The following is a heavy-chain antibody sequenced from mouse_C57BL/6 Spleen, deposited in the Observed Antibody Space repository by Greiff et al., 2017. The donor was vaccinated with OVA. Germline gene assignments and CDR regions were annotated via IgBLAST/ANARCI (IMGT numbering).Heavy chain of an antibody. D-gene: IGHD2-4*01. Sequence: EVQLVESGGDLVKPGGSLKLSCAASGFTFSSYGMSWVRQTPDKRLEWVATISSGGSYTYYPDSVKGRFTISRDNAKNKLYLQMSSRKSEDTAMYDCARPAGVYYDDDEAYWGQGTLVTVSA. CDR3: ARPAGVYYDDDEAY. J-gene: IGHJ3*01. CDR1: GFTFSSYG. CDR2: ISSGGSYT. V-gene: IGHV5-6*01.